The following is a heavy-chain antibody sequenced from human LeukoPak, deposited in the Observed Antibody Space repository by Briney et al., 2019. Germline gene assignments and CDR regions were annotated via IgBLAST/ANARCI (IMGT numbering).Heavy chain of an antibody. J-gene: IGHJ6*03. CDR2: IYYSGST. Sequence: SETLSLTCAVYGGSFSGYYWSWIRQPPGKGLEWIGYIYYSGSTNYNPSLKSRVTISVDTSKNQFSLKLSSVTAADTAVYYCARVDYGSGSYYYYYYYMDVWGKGTTVTVSS. V-gene: IGHV4-59*01. CDR3: ARVDYGSGSYYYYYYYMDV. D-gene: IGHD3-10*01. CDR1: GGSFSGYY.